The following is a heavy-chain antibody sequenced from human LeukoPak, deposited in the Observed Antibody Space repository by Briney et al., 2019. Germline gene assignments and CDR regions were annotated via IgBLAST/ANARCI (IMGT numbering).Heavy chain of an antibody. J-gene: IGHJ4*02. Sequence: ASVKVSCKASGGTFSSYAISWVRQAPGQGLEWMGGIIPIFGTANYAQKFQGRVTITADESSSTAYMELSSLRSEDTAVYYCARDGLYYFDYWGQGTLVTVSS. CDR2: IIPIFGTA. CDR1: GGTFSSYA. D-gene: IGHD6-19*01. CDR3: ARDGLYYFDY. V-gene: IGHV1-69*13.